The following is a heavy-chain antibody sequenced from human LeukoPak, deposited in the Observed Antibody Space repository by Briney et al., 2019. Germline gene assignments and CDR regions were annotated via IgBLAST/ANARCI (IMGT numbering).Heavy chain of an antibody. CDR1: GFTFSSYA. V-gene: IGHV3-30*04. CDR2: ISYDGSNK. J-gene: IGHJ4*02. CDR3: ARDLSSGWLDY. Sequence: GRSLRLSCAASGFTFSSYAMHWVRQAPGKGLGWVAVISYDGSNKYYADSVKGRFTISRDNSKNTLYLQMNSLRAEDTAVYYCARDLSSGWLDYWGQGTLVTVSS. D-gene: IGHD6-19*01.